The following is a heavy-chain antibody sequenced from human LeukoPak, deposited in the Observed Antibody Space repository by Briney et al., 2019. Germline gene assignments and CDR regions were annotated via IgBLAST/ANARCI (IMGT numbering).Heavy chain of an antibody. CDR2: ISAGNENI. J-gene: IGHJ6*02. D-gene: IGHD3-3*01. V-gene: IGHV1-18*01. CDR3: ARDERFLEWPTDNYFYGMDV. CDR1: GYSFTSYG. Sequence: GASVKVSCKASGYSFTSYGFTWVRQAPGQGLECLGWISAGNENIKYAQEFQDRVTMTTDASTNTIYLELRSLRSDDTAVYYCARDERFLEWPTDNYFYGMDVWGQGTTVTVSS.